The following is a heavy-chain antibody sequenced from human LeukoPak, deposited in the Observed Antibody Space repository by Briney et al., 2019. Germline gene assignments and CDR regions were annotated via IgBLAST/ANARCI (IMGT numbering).Heavy chain of an antibody. V-gene: IGHV1-2*02. CDR3: ARKGAAAGTGLIDY. J-gene: IGHJ4*02. CDR2: INPNSGGT. Sequence: ASVKVSCKASGYTFTGYYMHWVRQAPGQGLEWMGWINPNSGGTNYAQKFQGRVTMTRDTSISTAYMELSRLRSDDTAVYYCARKGAAAGTGLIDYWGQGTLVTVSS. D-gene: IGHD6-13*01. CDR1: GYTFTGYY.